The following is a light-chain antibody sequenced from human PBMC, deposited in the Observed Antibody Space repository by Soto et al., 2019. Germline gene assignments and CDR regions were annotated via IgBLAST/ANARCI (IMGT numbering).Light chain of an antibody. J-gene: IGLJ1*01. CDR1: SVDVVAYKF. Sequence: ALTQPRPVSGCPGQSVTSSFTRSSVDVVAYKFVSWYQQHQGKSAILMFYDVSQRPAGVLELYSVSKSGNTASQTIPRLPAGLDDDYYCSSFEGSPYVFGAGTKGTV. CDR3: SSFEGSPYV. V-gene: IGLV2-11*01. CDR2: DVS.